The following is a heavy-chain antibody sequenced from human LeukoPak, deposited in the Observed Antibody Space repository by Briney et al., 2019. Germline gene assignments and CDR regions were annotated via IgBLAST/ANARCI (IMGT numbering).Heavy chain of an antibody. CDR2: INHSGST. J-gene: IGHJ6*03. D-gene: IGHD2-15*01. CDR3: ARLRLACWYCYYYMDV. Sequence: SETLSLTCTVSGGSINSSSYYWGWIRQPPGKGLEWIGEINHSGSTNYNPSLKSRVTISVDTSKNQFSLKLSSVTAADTAVYYCARLRLACWYCYYYMDVWGKGTTVTISS. CDR1: GGSINSSSYY. V-gene: IGHV4-39*07.